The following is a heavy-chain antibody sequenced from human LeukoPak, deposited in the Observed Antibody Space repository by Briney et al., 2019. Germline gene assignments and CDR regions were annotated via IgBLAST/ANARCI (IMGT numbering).Heavy chain of an antibody. V-gene: IGHV4-4*07. CDR1: GGSISSYY. CDR3: ARQIRITMVRGVHPGAFDI. D-gene: IGHD3-10*01. Sequence: PSETLSLTCTVSGGSISSYYWSWIRQPAGKGLEWIGRVYTDGTTSYNPSLKSRVTMSVDTSKNQFSLNLNSVTAADTAMYYCARQIRITMVRGVHPGAFDIWGQGTMVTVSS. CDR2: VYTDGTT. J-gene: IGHJ3*02.